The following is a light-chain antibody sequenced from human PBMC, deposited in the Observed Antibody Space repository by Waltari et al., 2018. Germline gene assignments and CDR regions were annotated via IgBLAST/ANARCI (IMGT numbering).Light chain of an antibody. V-gene: IGLV3-1*01. CDR3: QAWDSLTAI. J-gene: IGLJ2*01. CDR1: ISGANY. Sequence: SYELTQPPSVSVSPGQTDNITCSADISGANYASWYQQKPGQSPVLTIYQNTERPSGIPERFSGSNSANTATLTISGTQAMDEAEYYCQAWDSLTAIFGGGTKLTVL. CDR2: QNT.